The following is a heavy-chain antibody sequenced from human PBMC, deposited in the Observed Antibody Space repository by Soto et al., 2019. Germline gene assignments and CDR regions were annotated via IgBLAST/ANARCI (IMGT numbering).Heavy chain of an antibody. J-gene: IGHJ4*02. CDR2: ISYDGSNK. CDR1: GFTFRSYG. V-gene: IGHV3-30*18. Sequence: GGSLRLSCAASGFTFRSYGMHWVRPAPGKGLEWVAVISYDGSNKYYADSVKGRFTISRDNSKNTLYLQMNSLRAEDTAVYYCAKVRTGITGTTEPFDYWGQGTLVTVSS. CDR3: AKVRTGITGTTEPFDY. D-gene: IGHD1-20*01.